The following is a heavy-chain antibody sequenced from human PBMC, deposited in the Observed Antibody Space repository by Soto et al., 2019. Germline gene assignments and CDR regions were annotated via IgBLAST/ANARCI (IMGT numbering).Heavy chain of an antibody. J-gene: IGHJ4*02. D-gene: IGHD3-16*01. CDR3: SKMGGFDY. Sequence: PGGSLRLSCAASGFTFSKYWMHWVRQPPGMGLEWLSRITSGGASASYADSVKGRFTISRDNANNTVYLQMNSLRVEDTAVYYCSKMGGFDYWGQGTLVTVSS. CDR1: GFTFSKYW. CDR2: ITSGGASA. V-gene: IGHV3-74*01.